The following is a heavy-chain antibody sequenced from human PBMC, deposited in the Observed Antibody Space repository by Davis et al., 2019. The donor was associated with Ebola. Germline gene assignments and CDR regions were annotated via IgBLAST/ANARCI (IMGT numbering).Heavy chain of an antibody. CDR3: AKDRKWDLLPNYYFDY. D-gene: IGHD1-26*01. CDR2: ISYDGTGK. CDR1: GFTFSSYG. V-gene: IGHV3-30*18. J-gene: IGHJ4*02. Sequence: GGSLRLSCAASGFTFSSYGMHWIRQAPGKGLEWVAVISYDGTGKYYADSVKGRFTTSRDNSKNTVYLQMNGLRGEDTAVYYCAKDRKWDLLPNYYFDYWGQGTLVTVSS.